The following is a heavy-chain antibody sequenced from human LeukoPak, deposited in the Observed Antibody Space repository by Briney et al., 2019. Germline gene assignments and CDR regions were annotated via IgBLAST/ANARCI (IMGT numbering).Heavy chain of an antibody. CDR2: ISSSSSYI. CDR3: ARDARRTYYDFWSGRNI. V-gene: IGHV3-21*01. CDR1: GFTFSSYS. Sequence: PGGSLRLSCAASGFTFSSYSMNWVRQAPGKGLEWVSSISSSSSYIYYADSVKGRFTISRDNAKNSLYLQMNSLRAEDTAVYYCARDARRTYYDFWSGRNIWGQGTLVTVSS. J-gene: IGHJ4*02. D-gene: IGHD3-3*01.